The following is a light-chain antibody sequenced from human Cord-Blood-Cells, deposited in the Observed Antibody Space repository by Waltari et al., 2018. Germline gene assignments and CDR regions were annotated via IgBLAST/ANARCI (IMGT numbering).Light chain of an antibody. CDR3: QQYNNWPPLT. CDR2: GAS. V-gene: IGKV3-15*01. J-gene: IGKJ4*01. CDR1: QSVSSN. Sequence: LSCRASQSVSSNLAWYQQKPGQAPRLLIYGASTRATGISARFSGSGSGTEFTLTISSLQSEDFAVYYCQQYNNWPPLTFGGGTKVEIK.